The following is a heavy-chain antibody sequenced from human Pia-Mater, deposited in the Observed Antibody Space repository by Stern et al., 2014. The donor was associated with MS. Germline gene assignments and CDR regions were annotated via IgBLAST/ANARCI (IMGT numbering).Heavy chain of an antibody. V-gene: IGHV1-58*01. J-gene: IGHJ3*02. CDR3: AAEPMYYSDSVGAFDI. CDR1: GFTFTSSA. Sequence: QLVQSGPEVKKPGTSVKVSCKASGFTFTSSAVQWVRQARGPPLEWLGWVVVCSGNTNYQQKIQERVTITRDMSTSTAYMELSSLRSEDTTVYYCAAEPMYYSDSVGAFDIWGQGTMVTVSS. D-gene: IGHD3-22*01. CDR2: VVVCSGNT.